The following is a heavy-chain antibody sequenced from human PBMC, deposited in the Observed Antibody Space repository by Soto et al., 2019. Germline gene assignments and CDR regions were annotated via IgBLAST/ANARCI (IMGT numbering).Heavy chain of an antibody. CDR3: GREGDEIAAAGTRGY. J-gene: IGHJ4*02. CDR1: GGTFSSYT. Sequence: QVQLVQSGAEVKKPGSSVKVSCKASGGTFSSYTISWVRQAPGQGLEWMGRIIPILGIANYAQKFQGRVTITADKATSKADLEPSRLTAEDTAVYYCGREGDEIAAAGTRGYGGQGTLVTVSS. V-gene: IGHV1-69*08. CDR2: IIPILGIA. D-gene: IGHD6-13*01.